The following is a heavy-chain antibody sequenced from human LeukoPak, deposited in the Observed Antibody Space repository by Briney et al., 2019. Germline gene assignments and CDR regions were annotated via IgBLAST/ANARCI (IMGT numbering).Heavy chain of an antibody. V-gene: IGHV1-8*01. CDR3: ARVGHCNSASCPVGGFDP. D-gene: IGHD2-2*01. Sequence: ASVTVSCKASGYTFTSYAIHWVRQAPGEGLEGMGWMYPNGSDAGYAQKFQGRVTMTRSTSITTAYMELSSLRSEDTAVYYCARVGHCNSASCPVGGFDPWGQGTLVTVSS. CDR1: GYTFTSYA. J-gene: IGHJ5*02. CDR2: MYPNGSDA.